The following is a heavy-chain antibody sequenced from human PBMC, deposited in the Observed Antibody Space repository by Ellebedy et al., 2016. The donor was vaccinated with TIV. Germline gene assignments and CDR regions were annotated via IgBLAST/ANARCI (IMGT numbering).Heavy chain of an antibody. V-gene: IGHV3-23*01. Sequence: PGGSLRLSCAASGFTFSSYAMSWVRQAPGKGLEWVSAISGSGGSTYYADSVKGRFTISRDNSKNTLYLQMNSLRAEDTAVYYCAKSPGYCSGGSCPFDPWGQGTLVTVSS. J-gene: IGHJ5*02. D-gene: IGHD2-15*01. CDR3: AKSPGYCSGGSCPFDP. CDR2: ISGSGGST. CDR1: GFTFSSYA.